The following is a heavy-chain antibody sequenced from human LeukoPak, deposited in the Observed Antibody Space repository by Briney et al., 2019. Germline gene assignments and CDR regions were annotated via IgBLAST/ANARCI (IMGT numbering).Heavy chain of an antibody. CDR3: VVGGSPGY. V-gene: IGHV3-74*01. Sequence: GGSLRLSCAVSGLAFSAYKMHWVRQAPRKGLVWVSRISTDGYTTDYADFVQGRFTASRDNTKNTWSLEMNSLRAEDTAVYYCVVGGSPGYWGQGTLVTVSS. D-gene: IGHD2-15*01. CDR2: ISTDGYTT. CDR1: GLAFSAYK. J-gene: IGHJ4*02.